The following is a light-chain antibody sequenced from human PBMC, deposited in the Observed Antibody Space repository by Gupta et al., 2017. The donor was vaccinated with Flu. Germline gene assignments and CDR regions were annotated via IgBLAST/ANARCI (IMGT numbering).Light chain of an antibody. CDR1: QSLLHSNGYNY. V-gene: IGKV2-28*01. CDR3: MQALQTSFT. J-gene: IGKJ3*01. Sequence: ISCRSSQSLLHSNGYNYLDWYLQKPGQSPQLLIYLGSNRASGVPDRFSGSGSGTDFTLKISRVEAEDVGVYYCMQALQTSFTFGPGTKVDIK. CDR2: LGS.